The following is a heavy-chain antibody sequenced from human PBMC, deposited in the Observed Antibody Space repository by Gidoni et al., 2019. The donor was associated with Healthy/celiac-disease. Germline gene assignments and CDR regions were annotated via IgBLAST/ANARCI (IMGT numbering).Heavy chain of an antibody. CDR2: MNPNSGNT. CDR3: ARWDIVVVPAALSGMDV. Sequence: QVQLVQSGAEVKKPGASVKVSCKAAGYTFTSYDINWVRQATGQGLEWMGWMNPNSGNTGYAQKIQGRVTMTRNTSISTAYMELSSLRSEDTAVYYCARWDIVVVPAALSGMDVWGQGTTVTVSS. D-gene: IGHD2-2*01. J-gene: IGHJ6*02. V-gene: IGHV1-8*01. CDR1: GYTFTSYD.